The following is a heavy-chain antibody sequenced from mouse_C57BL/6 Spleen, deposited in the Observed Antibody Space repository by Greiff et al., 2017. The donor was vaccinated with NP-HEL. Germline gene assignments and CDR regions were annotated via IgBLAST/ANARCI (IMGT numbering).Heavy chain of an antibody. CDR2: ISSGSSTI. D-gene: IGHD1-1*01. CDR3: ARHFYYYGSSYVGYFDV. Sequence: EVQVVESGGGLVKPGGSLKLSCAASGFTFSDYGMHWVRQAPEKGLEWVAYISSGSSTIYYAATVKGRFTISRDNAKNTLFLQMTSLRSEDTAMYYCARHFYYYGSSYVGYFDVWGTGTTVTVSS. J-gene: IGHJ1*03. CDR1: GFTFSDYG. V-gene: IGHV5-17*01.